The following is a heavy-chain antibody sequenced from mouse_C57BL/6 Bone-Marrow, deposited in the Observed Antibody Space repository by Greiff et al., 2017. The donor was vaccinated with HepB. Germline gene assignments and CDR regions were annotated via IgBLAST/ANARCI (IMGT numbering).Heavy chain of an antibody. J-gene: IGHJ2*01. Sequence: VQLQQSGAELVRPGASVKLSCTASGFNIKDDYMHWVKQRPEQGLEWIGWIDPENGDTEYATKFQGKATITADTSSNTAYLQLSSLTSEDTAVYYCTGSTVVATPDYWGQGTTLTVSS. CDR1: GFNIKDDY. CDR3: TGSTVVATPDY. CDR2: IDPENGDT. D-gene: IGHD1-1*01. V-gene: IGHV14-4*01.